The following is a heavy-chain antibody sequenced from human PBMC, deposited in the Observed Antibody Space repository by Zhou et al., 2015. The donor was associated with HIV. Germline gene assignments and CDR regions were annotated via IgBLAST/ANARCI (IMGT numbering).Heavy chain of an antibody. CDR1: GSTFSDSE. D-gene: IGHD4-17*01. V-gene: IGHV1-69*09. Sequence: QVQLVQSGTEVKRPGSSVKVSCKASGSTFSDSEISWVRQAPGQGLEWMGRFIPMSDIENHAQKFRGRLTISADRSTGTAYMELSRLRSEDAAVYYCARGYGDSYYYYGMDVWGQGTTVTVSS. CDR3: ARGYGDSYYYYGMDV. J-gene: IGHJ6*02. CDR2: FIPMSDIE.